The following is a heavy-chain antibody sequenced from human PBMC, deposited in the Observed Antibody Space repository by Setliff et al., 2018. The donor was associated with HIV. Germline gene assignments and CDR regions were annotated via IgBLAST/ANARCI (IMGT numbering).Heavy chain of an antibody. Sequence: SGPTLVNPTQTLTLTCTFSGFSLSTSGVGVGWIRQPPGKALEWLALIYWNDDKRYSPSLKSRLTITKDTSKNQVVLTMTNMDPVDTATYYCARRLSYYDTSGYYSYYLDYWGQGTLVTVSS. D-gene: IGHD3-22*01. CDR2: IYWNDDK. CDR3: ARRLSYYDTSGYYSYYLDY. V-gene: IGHV2-5*01. CDR1: GFSLSTSGVG. J-gene: IGHJ4*02.